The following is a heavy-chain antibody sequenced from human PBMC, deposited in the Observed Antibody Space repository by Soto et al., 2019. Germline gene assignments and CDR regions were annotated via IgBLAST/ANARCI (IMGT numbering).Heavy chain of an antibody. CDR1: GGSFSTNY. V-gene: IGHV4-59*13. CDR2: TYHTGST. D-gene: IGHD3-10*01. J-gene: IGHJ5*02. Sequence: SDTLSLTCTISGGSFSTNYWSWIRQAPGKGLEWIGYTYHTGSTKYNPSLKNRATISVDTSKNQFSLTLNSAAAADTAVYYCATDSAGRGPFDPWGQGILVTVSS. CDR3: ATDSAGRGPFDP.